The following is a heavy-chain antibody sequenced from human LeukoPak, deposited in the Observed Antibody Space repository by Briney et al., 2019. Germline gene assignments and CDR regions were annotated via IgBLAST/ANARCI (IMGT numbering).Heavy chain of an antibody. CDR3: ARVGVEVVKSNYYYMDV. CDR2: IIPIFGTA. J-gene: IGHJ6*03. CDR1: GGTFSSYA. D-gene: IGHD2-2*01. Sequence: SVKVSCKASGGTFSSYAISWVRQAPGQGLEWMGGIIPIFGTANYAQKFQGRVTITTDESTSTAYMELSSLRSEDTAVYYCARVGVEVVKSNYYYMDVWGKGTTVTVSS. V-gene: IGHV1-69*05.